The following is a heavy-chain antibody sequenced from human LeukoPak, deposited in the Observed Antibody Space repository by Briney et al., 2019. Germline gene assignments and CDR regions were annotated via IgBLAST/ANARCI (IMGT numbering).Heavy chain of an antibody. J-gene: IGHJ4*02. Sequence: SETLSLTCTVSGGSISSYYWSWIRQPAGKGLEWIGRIYTSGSTNYNPSLKSRITISVDTSKNQFSLKLSSVTAADTAVYYCARNSCPSGSCYDNRGYFDYWGQGTLVTVSS. CDR3: ARNSCPSGSCYDNRGYFDY. CDR2: IYTSGST. D-gene: IGHD2-15*01. V-gene: IGHV4-4*07. CDR1: GGSISSYY.